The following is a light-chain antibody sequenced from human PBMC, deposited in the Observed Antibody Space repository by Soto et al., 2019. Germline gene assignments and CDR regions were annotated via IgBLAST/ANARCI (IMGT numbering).Light chain of an antibody. V-gene: IGLV6-57*04. CDR3: QSYHSGNVV. Sequence: NFMLTQPHSVSESPGKTVTISCTRSSGSIASNYVQWYQQRPGSAPTPVIYEDNERPSGVPDRFSGSIDSSSNSASLTISGLKIDDEADYYCQSYHSGNVVFGGGTKLTVL. CDR1: SGSIASNY. CDR2: EDN. J-gene: IGLJ2*01.